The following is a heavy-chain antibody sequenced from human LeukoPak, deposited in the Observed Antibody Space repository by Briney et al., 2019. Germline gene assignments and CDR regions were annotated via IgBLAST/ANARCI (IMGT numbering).Heavy chain of an antibody. CDR1: GGTFRSYA. D-gene: IGHD4-17*01. V-gene: IGHV1-69*13. CDR3: AIFQGTYGDNENDY. J-gene: IGHJ4*02. Sequence: SVKVSCKSSGGTFRSYAITWVRQAPGKGLEWMGGIIPMINTPKYAQKFQGRVSITADESTSTGYMEVSSLRSEDTAVYYCAIFQGTYGDNENDYWGQGTLVTVSS. CDR2: IIPMINTP.